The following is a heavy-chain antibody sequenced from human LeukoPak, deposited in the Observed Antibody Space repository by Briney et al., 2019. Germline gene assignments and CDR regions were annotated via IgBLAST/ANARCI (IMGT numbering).Heavy chain of an antibody. CDR2: INPHSGVK. Sequence: GASVKVSCKASGFTLTAYYIHWVRQAPGQGLEWMGYINPHSGVKSSPQKFQGRVTLTTQTSISAAYMELSSLISEDTAMYYCVREGNEVLSKDFDYWGQGTLVAVSS. CDR1: GFTLTAYY. CDR3: VREGNEVLSKDFDY. V-gene: IGHV1-2*02. J-gene: IGHJ4*02. D-gene: IGHD2-2*01.